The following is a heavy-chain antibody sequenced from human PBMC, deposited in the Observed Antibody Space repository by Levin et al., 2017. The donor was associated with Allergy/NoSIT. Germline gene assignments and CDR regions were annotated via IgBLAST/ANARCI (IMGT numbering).Heavy chain of an antibody. V-gene: IGHV1-46*01. CDR2: INPSGGST. J-gene: IGHJ6*02. CDR1: GYTFTSYY. D-gene: IGHD5-12*01. Sequence: ASVKVSCKASGYTFTSYYMHWVRQAPGQGLEWMGIINPSGGSTSYAQKFQGRVTMTRDTSTSTVYMELSSLRSEDTAVYYCARDLEEYSGYDYYYGMDVWGQGTTVTVSS. CDR3: ARDLEEYSGYDYYYGMDV.